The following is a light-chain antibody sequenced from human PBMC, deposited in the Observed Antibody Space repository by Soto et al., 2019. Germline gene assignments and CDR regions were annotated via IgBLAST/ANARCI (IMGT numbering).Light chain of an antibody. CDR1: QSVSSSY. V-gene: IGKV3-20*01. CDR2: GAS. J-gene: IGKJ5*01. Sequence: EVVLTQSPLTLSVSPGGRATLSCTSSQSVSSSYLAWYQQKPGQAPRLLIYGASSRATGIPDRFSGSGSGTDFTLTISRLEPEDFAVYYCQVYGPSPPITFGQGTRLEIK. CDR3: QVYGPSPPIT.